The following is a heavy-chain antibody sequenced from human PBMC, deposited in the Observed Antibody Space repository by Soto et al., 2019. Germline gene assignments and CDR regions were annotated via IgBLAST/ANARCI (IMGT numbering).Heavy chain of an antibody. D-gene: IGHD2-15*01. Sequence: QVQLVQSGAEVKKPGASVKVSCKASGYTFTSYGISWVRQAPGQGLEWMGWISAYNGNTNYAQKLQGRVTMTTDTSTSTAYMELRSLRSDDTAVYYCARLLLGYCSGGSCYNFPDAFNIWGQGTMVTVSS. CDR3: ARLLLGYCSGGSCYNFPDAFNI. CDR2: ISAYNGNT. CDR1: GYTFTSYG. V-gene: IGHV1-18*01. J-gene: IGHJ3*02.